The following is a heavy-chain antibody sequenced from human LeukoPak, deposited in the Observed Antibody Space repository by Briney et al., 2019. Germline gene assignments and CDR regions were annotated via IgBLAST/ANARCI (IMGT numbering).Heavy chain of an antibody. CDR3: ARYCGGDCYRSDAFDI. J-gene: IGHJ3*02. Sequence: GGSLRLSCAASGFTFSSYSMNWVRQAPGKGLEWVSSISSSSSYIYYADSVKGRFTISRDNAKNSLYLQMNSLRAEDTAVYYCARYCGGDCYRSDAFDIWGQGTMVTVSS. CDR2: ISSSSSYI. V-gene: IGHV3-21*01. CDR1: GFTFSSYS. D-gene: IGHD2-21*01.